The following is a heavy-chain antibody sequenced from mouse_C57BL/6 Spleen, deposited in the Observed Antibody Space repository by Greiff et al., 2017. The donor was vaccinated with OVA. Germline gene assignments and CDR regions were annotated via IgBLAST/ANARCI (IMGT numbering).Heavy chain of an antibody. CDR1: GFTFSSYA. J-gene: IGHJ1*03. V-gene: IGHV5-9-1*02. CDR2: ISSGGDYI. CDR3: TRVGGNWNWYFDV. D-gene: IGHD2-1*01. Sequence: EVKVEESGEGLVKPGGSLKLSCAASGFTFSSYAMSWVRQTPEKRLEWVAYISSGGDYIYYADTVKGRFTISRDNARNTLYLQMSSLKSEDTAMYYCTRVGGNWNWYFDVWGTGTTVTVSS.